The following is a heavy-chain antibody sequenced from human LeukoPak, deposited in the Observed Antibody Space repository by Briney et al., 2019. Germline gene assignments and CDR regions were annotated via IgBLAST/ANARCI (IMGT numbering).Heavy chain of an antibody. CDR3: AKVDTGYSYGNFDY. Sequence: GGSLRLSCAASGFTLSSYAMTWVRQAPGKGLEWVSGISGSDGSTNYADSVKGRFTISRDNSKNTVYLQMNSLRAEDTAVYYCAKVDTGYSYGNFDYWGQGTLVTVSS. CDR2: ISGSDGST. J-gene: IGHJ4*02. D-gene: IGHD5-18*01. CDR1: GFTLSSYA. V-gene: IGHV3-23*01.